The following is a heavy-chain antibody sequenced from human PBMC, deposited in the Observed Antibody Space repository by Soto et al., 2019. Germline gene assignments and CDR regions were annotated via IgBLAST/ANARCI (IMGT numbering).Heavy chain of an antibody. J-gene: IGHJ6*03. CDR1: GDSVSSNSAA. CDR3: AGTTSHQWYYMDV. V-gene: IGHV6-1*01. CDR2: TYYRSRWYN. D-gene: IGHD1-7*01. Sequence: PSQTLSLTCAISGDSVSSNSAAWTWIRLSPSRGLEWLARTYYRSRWYNDYAVSVRSRITVNPDTSKNQFSLQLTSVTPEDTAAYYCAGTTSHQWYYMDVWGKGTTVTVSS.